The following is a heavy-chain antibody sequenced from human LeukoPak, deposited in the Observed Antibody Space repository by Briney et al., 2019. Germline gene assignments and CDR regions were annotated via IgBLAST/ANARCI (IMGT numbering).Heavy chain of an antibody. CDR1: GDSIIGYY. Sequence: SETLSLTCTVSGDSIIGYYWSWIRQPPGKGLEWIGYIHYSGSTNYNPSLQSRVTISVDTSRSHFSLKLSSVTAADTAVYYCARGGTYGSGDNWFDPWGQGTLVTVSS. D-gene: IGHD3-10*01. CDR2: IHYSGST. V-gene: IGHV4-59*12. CDR3: ARGGTYGSGDNWFDP. J-gene: IGHJ5*02.